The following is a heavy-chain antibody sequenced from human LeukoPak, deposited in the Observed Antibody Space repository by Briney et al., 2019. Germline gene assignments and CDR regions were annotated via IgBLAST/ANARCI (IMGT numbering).Heavy chain of an antibody. Sequence: SETLSLTCTVSGGSISSSGLHWGWIRQPPGKGLEWIASIHYSGATYHNPSLKSRVTISIDTSKSQFSLNLSSVTAADTAVYYCAGTLGGLQLASNHYWGQGTLVTVSS. J-gene: IGHJ4*02. V-gene: IGHV4-39*01. D-gene: IGHD1-1*01. CDR1: GGSISSSGLH. CDR3: AGTLGGLQLASNHY. CDR2: IHYSGAT.